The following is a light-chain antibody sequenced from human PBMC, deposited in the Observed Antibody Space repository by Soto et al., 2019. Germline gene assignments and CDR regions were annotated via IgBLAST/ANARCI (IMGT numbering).Light chain of an antibody. J-gene: IGKJ1*01. CDR1: QSIGTH. Sequence: EIVLTQSPATLSVSPGEGETLSCRASQSIGTHLAWYRQKPGQPPRLLSYETSNRATGTPDRCSGSGPGTDFTLSISGLAPEDFPVYYCQHRPTGPWTFGQGTKVEIK. V-gene: IGKV3-11*01. CDR2: ETS. CDR3: QHRPTGPWT.